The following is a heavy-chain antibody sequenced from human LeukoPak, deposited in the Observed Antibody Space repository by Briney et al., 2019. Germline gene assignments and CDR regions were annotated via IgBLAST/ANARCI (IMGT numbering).Heavy chain of an antibody. J-gene: IGHJ4*02. D-gene: IGHD2-15*01. Sequence: ASVKVSCKASGYTFTSYYMNWVRQAPGHGREWRGWIHPNSGGTKYAHKLQGRVTITRDTSISTASMELSRLRYDDPAVYYCTSIHPNLLKMDYWGQGTLVTVSS. V-gene: IGHV1-2*07. CDR3: TSIHPNLLKMDY. CDR2: IHPNSGGT. CDR1: GYTFTSYY.